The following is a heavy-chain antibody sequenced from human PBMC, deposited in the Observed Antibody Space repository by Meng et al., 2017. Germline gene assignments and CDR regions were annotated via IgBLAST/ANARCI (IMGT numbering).Heavy chain of an antibody. V-gene: IGHV4-4*02. CDR3: ARPFPNRFDP. J-gene: IGHJ5*02. CDR2: IFHSGTT. D-gene: IGHD3-16*01. CDR1: GGSISSNNW. Sequence: GQLKEAGPGLVKPSRPLSLTCTISGGSISSNNWWSWVSQPQGKGLEWIGEIFHSGTTNYNPSLKSRVTMSVDKSTNQFSLKLSSVTAADTAVYFCARPFPNRFDPWGQGTLVTVSS.